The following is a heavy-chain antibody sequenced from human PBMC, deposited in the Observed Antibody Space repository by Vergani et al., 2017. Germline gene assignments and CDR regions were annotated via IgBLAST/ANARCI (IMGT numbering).Heavy chain of an antibody. V-gene: IGHV1-18*01. J-gene: IGHJ6*02. CDR3: ARVSSTSYYYGMDV. CDR1: GGTFTSYG. D-gene: IGHD2-2*01. CDR2: ISAYNGNT. Sequence: QVQLVQSGAEVKKPGSSVKVSCKASGGTFTSYGISWVRQAPGQGLEWMGWISAYNGNTNYAQQLQGRVTMTTDTSTSTAYMELRSLRSDDTAVYYCARVSSTSYYYGMDVWGQGTTVTVSS.